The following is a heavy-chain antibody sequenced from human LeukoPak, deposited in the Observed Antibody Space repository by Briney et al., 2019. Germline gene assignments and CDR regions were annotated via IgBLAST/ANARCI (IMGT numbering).Heavy chain of an antibody. CDR3: ARGARGTAKLHFRGVRPSNWFDP. V-gene: IGHV1-46*01. CDR2: INPSGGST. CDR1: GYTFTSYY. Sequence: ASVKVSCKASGYTFTSYYMHWVRQAPGQGLEWMGIINPSGGSTSYAQKFQGRVTMTRDMSTSTVYMELSSVTAADTAVYYCARGARGTAKLHFRGVRPSNWFDPWGQGTLVTVSS. D-gene: IGHD3-10*01. J-gene: IGHJ5*02.